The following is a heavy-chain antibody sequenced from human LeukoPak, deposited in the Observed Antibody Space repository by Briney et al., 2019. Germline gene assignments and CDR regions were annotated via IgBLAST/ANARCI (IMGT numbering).Heavy chain of an antibody. CDR3: ARTPLVGVRLGGLDY. Sequence: SVKVSCKASGGTFSSYAISWVRQAPGQGLEWMGRIIPILGIANYAQKFQGRVTIAADKSTSTAYMELSSLRSEDTAVYYCARTPLVGVRLGGLDYWGQGTLVTVSS. CDR2: IIPILGIA. V-gene: IGHV1-69*04. CDR1: GGTFSSYA. D-gene: IGHD1-26*01. J-gene: IGHJ4*02.